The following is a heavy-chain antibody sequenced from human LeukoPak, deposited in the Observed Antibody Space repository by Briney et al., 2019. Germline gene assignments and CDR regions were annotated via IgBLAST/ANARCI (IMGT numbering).Heavy chain of an antibody. CDR1: GYTFTSYY. CDR3: ARDCDHLRLHWGLDY. J-gene: IGHJ4*02. Sequence: ASVKVSCKASGYTFTSYYMHWVRQAPGQGLEWMGIINPSGGSTSYAQKFQGRVTMTRDTSTSTVYMELSSLRSEDTAVYYCARDCDHLRLHWGLDYWGQGTLSPSPQ. D-gene: IGHD5-24*01. CDR2: INPSGGST. V-gene: IGHV1-46*01.